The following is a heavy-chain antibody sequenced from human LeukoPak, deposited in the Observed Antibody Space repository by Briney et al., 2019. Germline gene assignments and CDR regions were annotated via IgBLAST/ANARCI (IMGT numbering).Heavy chain of an antibody. CDR1: GGSFSGYY. J-gene: IGHJ4*02. V-gene: IGHV4-34*01. CDR2: INHSGST. D-gene: IGHD3-10*01. Sequence: SETLSLTCAVYGGSFSGYYWSWIRQPPGKGLEWIGEINHSGSTNYNPSLKSRVTTSVDTSKNQFSLKLSSVTAADTAVYYCASRGSGSYYNGNYWGQGTLVTVSS. CDR3: ASRGSGSYYNGNY.